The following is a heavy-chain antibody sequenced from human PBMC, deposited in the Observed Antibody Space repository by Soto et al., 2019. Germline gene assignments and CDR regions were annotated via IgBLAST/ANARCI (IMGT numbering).Heavy chain of an antibody. V-gene: IGHV3-23*01. CDR1: GFTFDSPYSHG. Sequence: GGSLRLSRAASGFTFDSPYSHGMSWDRQSPGKGPEWVSTISSNGANTHYAESVKGRFTISKDASRYTVHLHMNRLRAEDTAKYFCVSWVSAHFDYWGHGTRVTVSS. CDR3: VSWVSAHFDY. CDR2: ISSNGANT. D-gene: IGHD2-8*01. J-gene: IGHJ4*01.